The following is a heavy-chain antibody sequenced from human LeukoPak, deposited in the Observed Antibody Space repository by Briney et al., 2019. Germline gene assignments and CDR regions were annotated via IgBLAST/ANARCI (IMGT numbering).Heavy chain of an antibody. CDR2: ISGSGDTT. CDR1: GFTLSSFP. V-gene: IGHV3-23*01. Sequence: GGSLKLSWLASGFTLSSFPMSWVRQAPGYGLESLSAISGSGDTTYYADSVKGRFTISGDNSKNTLYLQMISLRAEDTAVYYCAKRSGYTYGYFDYWGQGTLVTVSS. D-gene: IGHD5-12*01. CDR3: AKRSGYTYGYFDY. J-gene: IGHJ4*02.